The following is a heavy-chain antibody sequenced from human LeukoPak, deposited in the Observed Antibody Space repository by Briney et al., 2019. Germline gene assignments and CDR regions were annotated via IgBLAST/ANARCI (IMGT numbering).Heavy chain of an antibody. D-gene: IGHD4-17*01. V-gene: IGHV4-4*07. CDR2: VYGGGST. CDR3: AREGDYSVVSAFDI. CDR1: GGSISSYY. Sequence: SETLSLTCTVSGGSISSYYLSWIRQPAGKGLEWIGRVYGGGSTTYNPSLKSRVTMSVDTSKNQFSLKLSSVTAADTAVYYCAREGDYSVVSAFDIWGQGTMVTVSS. J-gene: IGHJ3*02.